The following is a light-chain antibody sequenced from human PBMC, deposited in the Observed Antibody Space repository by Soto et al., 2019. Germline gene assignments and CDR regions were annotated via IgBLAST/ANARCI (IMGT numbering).Light chain of an antibody. CDR2: GAS. J-gene: IGKJ2*01. Sequence: EIVLTQSPGTLSLSPGGRATLSCRASQSVSSSYLAWYQQRPGQAPRLLIYGASSRATGIPDRFSGSGSGTDFTLTISRLEPEDFAAYYCQQYVSSPYTFGQGTKLEIK. V-gene: IGKV3-20*01. CDR1: QSVSSSY. CDR3: QQYVSSPYT.